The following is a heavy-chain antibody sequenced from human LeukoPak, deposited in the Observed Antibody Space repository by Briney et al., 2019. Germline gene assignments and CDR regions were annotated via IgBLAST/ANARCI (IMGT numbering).Heavy chain of an antibody. V-gene: IGHV1-8*03. CDR3: ARVDYSNDFDI. Sequence: EASVKVSCKASGYTFTSYDINWVRQATGQGLEWMGWMNPNSGKTGSAQKFQGRVTITWNTSISTAYMELSSLGSEDTAVYFCARVDYSNDFDIWGQGTMVTVSS. J-gene: IGHJ3*02. CDR1: GYTFTSYD. CDR2: MNPNSGKT. D-gene: IGHD4-11*01.